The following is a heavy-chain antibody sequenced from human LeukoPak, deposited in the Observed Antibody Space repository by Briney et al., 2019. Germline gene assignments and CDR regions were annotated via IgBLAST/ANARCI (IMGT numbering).Heavy chain of an antibody. V-gene: IGHV1-46*01. CDR1: GYIFTTYS. D-gene: IGHD5-24*01. CDR3: ARRWSSRDWFDP. CDR2: INPRGDAT. J-gene: IGHJ5*02. Sequence: ASVKVSCKASGYIFTTYSIYWVRQAPGQGLEWIGMINPRGDATIYAQKFQGRVTMTSDTSTTTIYMELSSLKSEDTGLYYCARRWSSRDWFDPWGKGTLVTVSS.